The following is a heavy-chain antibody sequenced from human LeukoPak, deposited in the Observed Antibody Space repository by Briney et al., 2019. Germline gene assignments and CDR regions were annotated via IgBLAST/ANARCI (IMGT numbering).Heavy chain of an antibody. V-gene: IGHV3-74*01. CDR3: ARAPAEIGGYYPEYFRH. CDR1: GFTFSRYW. CDR2: IKSDGCT. D-gene: IGHD3-22*01. J-gene: IGHJ1*01. Sequence: PGGSLSLSCAASGFTFSRYWMHWVRQAPGKGLVWVSRIKSDGCTNYADSVKGRFTISRDNAKNTVSLQMNSLRAEDTGVYYCARAPAEIGGYYPEYFRHWGQGTLVTVSS.